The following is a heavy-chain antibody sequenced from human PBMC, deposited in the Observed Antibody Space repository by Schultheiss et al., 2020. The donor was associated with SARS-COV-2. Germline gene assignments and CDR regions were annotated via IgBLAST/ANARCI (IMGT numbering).Heavy chain of an antibody. Sequence: GGSLRLSCAASGFTVSSNYMSWVRQAPGKGLEWVSTISGNGGSTYYADSVKGRFTISRDNSRNTLSLQMNSLRAEDTAVYYCATSSLYWGQGTLVTVSS. CDR3: ATSSLY. J-gene: IGHJ4*02. D-gene: IGHD3-16*02. V-gene: IGHV3-23*01. CDR2: ISGNGGST. CDR1: GFTVSSNY.